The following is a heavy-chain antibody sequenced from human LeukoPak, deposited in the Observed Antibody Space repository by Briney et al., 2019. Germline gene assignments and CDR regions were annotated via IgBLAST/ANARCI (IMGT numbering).Heavy chain of an antibody. CDR3: ARDNARAFDI. CDR1: GFTLSTYY. Sequence: PGGSLRLSCAASGFTLSTYYMHWVRQAPGKGLAWVSYINNDGRSTTYADSVKGRFTISRDDAMNTLYLQMNSLRAEDTAVYYCARDNARAFDIWGQGKMVTVSS. CDR2: INNDGRST. V-gene: IGHV3-74*01. J-gene: IGHJ3*02.